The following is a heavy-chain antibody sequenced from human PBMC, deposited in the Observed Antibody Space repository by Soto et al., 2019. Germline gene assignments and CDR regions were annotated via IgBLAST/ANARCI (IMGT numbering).Heavy chain of an antibody. D-gene: IGHD3-16*01. J-gene: IGHJ4*02. CDR1: GGSFHNFY. CDR2: VHYSGST. V-gene: IGHV4-59*01. Sequence: PSETLSLTCNLSGGSFHNFYWLWIRQPPGKGLELVGHVHYSGSTNYSPSLNSRATISLDTSKRQLSLKLRSVTAADTAMYFCARGGDYYATCGYFSFDSWGQGIPVTVSS. CDR3: ARGGDYYATCGYFSFDS.